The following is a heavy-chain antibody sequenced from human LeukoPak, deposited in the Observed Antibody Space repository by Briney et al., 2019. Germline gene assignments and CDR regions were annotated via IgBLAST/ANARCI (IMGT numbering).Heavy chain of an antibody. CDR2: ISGSGNDI. J-gene: IGHJ4*02. V-gene: IGHV3-11*04. Sequence: GGSLRLSCATSGFIFSGYYMSWIRQAPGKGLEWVSYISGSGNDISYADSVKGRFTISRDNAKGSLYLQMSSLRAEDTAIYYCLREETIVVIREPPPRGQGTLVTVSS. CDR1: GFIFSGYY. CDR3: LREETIVVIREPPP. D-gene: IGHD3-22*01.